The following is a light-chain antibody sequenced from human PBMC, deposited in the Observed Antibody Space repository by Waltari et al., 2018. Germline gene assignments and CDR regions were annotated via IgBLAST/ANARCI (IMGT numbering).Light chain of an antibody. CDR3: QQRSNWPGLIT. J-gene: IGKJ5*01. Sequence: EIVLTQSPATLSLSPGERATLSCRASQSVSSYLAWYQQKPGQAPRLLIYDASNRATGIPARFSGSGSGTDVTLTISSLEPEDFAVYYCQQRSNWPGLITFGQGTRLEIK. V-gene: IGKV3-11*01. CDR1: QSVSSY. CDR2: DAS.